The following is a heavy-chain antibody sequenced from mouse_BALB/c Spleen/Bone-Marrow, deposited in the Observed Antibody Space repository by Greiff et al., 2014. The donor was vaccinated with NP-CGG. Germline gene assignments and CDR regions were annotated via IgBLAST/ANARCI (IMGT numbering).Heavy chain of an antibody. CDR1: GYTFTSYV. CDR3: ARQGVDYFDY. J-gene: IGHJ2*01. V-gene: IGHV1-14*01. Sequence: VQLKESGPELVKPGASVKMSCKASGYTFTSYVMHWGKQKPGQGLEWIGYINPYNDGTKYNEKFKGKATLTSDKSSSTAYMELSSLTSEDSAVYYCARQGVDYFDYWGQGTTLTVSS. CDR2: INPYNDGT.